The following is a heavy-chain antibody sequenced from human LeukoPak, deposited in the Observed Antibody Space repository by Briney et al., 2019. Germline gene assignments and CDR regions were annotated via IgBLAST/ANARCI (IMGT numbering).Heavy chain of an antibody. V-gene: IGHV3-23*01. CDR3: AKAGTIAVAGRGDY. CDR1: GFTFSSYA. CDR2: ISGSGGST. D-gene: IGHD6-19*01. J-gene: IGHJ4*02. Sequence: GGSLRLSCAASGFTFSSYAMSWVRQAPGKGQEWVSAISGSGGSTYYADSVKGRFTISRDNSKNTLYLQMNSLRAEDTAVYYCAKAGTIAVAGRGDYWGQGTLVTVSS.